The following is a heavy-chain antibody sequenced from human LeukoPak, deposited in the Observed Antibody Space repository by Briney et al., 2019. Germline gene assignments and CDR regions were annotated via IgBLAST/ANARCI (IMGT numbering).Heavy chain of an antibody. V-gene: IGHV4-4*07. Sequence: PSETLSLTCTVAGGSISSYYWSWIRQPAGKGLEWIGRIYTSGSSNYNPSLKSRVTMSVDTSKNQFSLKLSSVTAADTAVYYCARDYPITIFGVVIRTRVWFDPWGQGTLVTVSS. CDR3: ARDYPITIFGVVIRTRVWFDP. CDR2: IYTSGSS. D-gene: IGHD3-3*01. CDR1: GGSISSYY. J-gene: IGHJ5*02.